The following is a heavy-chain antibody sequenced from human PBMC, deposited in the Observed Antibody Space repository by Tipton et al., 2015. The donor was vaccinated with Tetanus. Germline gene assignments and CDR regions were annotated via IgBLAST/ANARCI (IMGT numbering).Heavy chain of an antibody. CDR2: IYHSGST. J-gene: IGHJ5*02. Sequence: TLSLTCTVSGGSISSSSYYWGWIRQPPGKGLEWIGEIYHSGSTNYNPSLKSRVTISVDKSKNQFSLKLSSVTAADTAVYYCAREIRYQQLAIVARGFDPWGQGTLVTVSS. CDR3: AREIRYQQLAIVARGFDP. CDR1: GGSISSSSYY. V-gene: IGHV4-39*07. D-gene: IGHD6-13*01.